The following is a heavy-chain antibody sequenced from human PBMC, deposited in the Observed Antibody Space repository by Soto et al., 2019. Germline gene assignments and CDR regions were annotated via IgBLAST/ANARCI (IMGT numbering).Heavy chain of an antibody. V-gene: IGHV3-30*18. CDR1: GFTFSDYG. Sequence: PGASLRLSCAVSGFTFSDYGMHWVRQAPGKGLEWVAVMSYAGTYKYYADSVKGRFTISRDLSGNTLFLQMNSLRLEDTAVYFCAKEMYPRTVLDSSSPWGDYWGQGTLVTVSS. CDR3: AKEMYPRTVLDSSSPWGDY. J-gene: IGHJ4*02. D-gene: IGHD6-6*01. CDR2: MSYAGTYK.